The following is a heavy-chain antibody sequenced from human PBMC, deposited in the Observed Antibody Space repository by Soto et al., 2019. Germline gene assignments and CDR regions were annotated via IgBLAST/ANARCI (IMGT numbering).Heavy chain of an antibody. D-gene: IGHD6-13*01. V-gene: IGHV3-23*01. CDR2: ISGSGGST. J-gene: IGHJ4*02. Sequence: PWVSLRRSGAASGFTFSSYAMSWVRQAPEKGLEWVTAISGSGGSTYYADSVKGRFTISRDNSKNTLYLQMNSLRAEDTAVYYCAKDPGIAAAGMNLDYWGKGPLVTVSS. CDR1: GFTFSSYA. CDR3: AKDPGIAAAGMNLDY.